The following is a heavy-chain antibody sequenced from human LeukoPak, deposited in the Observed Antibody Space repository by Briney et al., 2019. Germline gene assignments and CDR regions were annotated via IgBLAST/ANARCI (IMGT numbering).Heavy chain of an antibody. CDR1: GFTFSSYS. J-gene: IGHJ5*02. V-gene: IGHV3-21*01. CDR2: ISSSSSYI. CDR3: ARPYYGSGSYFLAGDNWFDP. Sequence: GGSLRLSCAASGFTFSSYSMNWVSQAPGKGLEWVSSISSSSSYIYYADSVKGRFTISRDNAKNSLYLQMNSLRAEDTAVYYCARPYYGSGSYFLAGDNWFDPWGQGTLVTVSS. D-gene: IGHD3-10*01.